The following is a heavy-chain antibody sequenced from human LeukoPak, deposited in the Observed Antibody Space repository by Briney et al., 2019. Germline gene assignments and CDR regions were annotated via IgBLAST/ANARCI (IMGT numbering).Heavy chain of an antibody. J-gene: IGHJ5*02. CDR3: ARGGGMVQNWFDP. D-gene: IGHD1-1*01. CDR1: GGSISSGGYS. V-gene: IGHV4-30-2*01. CDR2: IYHSGST. Sequence: KPSETLSLTCAVSGGSISSGGYSWSWIRQPPGKGLEWIGYIYHSGSTYYNPSLKSRVTISVDRSKNQFSLKLSSVTAADTAVYYCARGGGMVQNWFDPWGQGTLVTVSS.